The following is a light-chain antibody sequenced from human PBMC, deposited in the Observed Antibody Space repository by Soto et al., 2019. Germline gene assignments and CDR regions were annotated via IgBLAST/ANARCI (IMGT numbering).Light chain of an antibody. CDR2: GAT. CDR3: QHSNRYGT. J-gene: IGKJ1*01. CDR1: QNIDSW. V-gene: IGKV1-5*01. Sequence: DIRMTQSPSTLSASVGDRVTITCRASQNIDSWLAWYQQKPGKAPKIIIYGATSLESGVPSRFSASGSGTEFSLTISSLQPDDFATYYCQHSNRYGTFGQGTRVDI.